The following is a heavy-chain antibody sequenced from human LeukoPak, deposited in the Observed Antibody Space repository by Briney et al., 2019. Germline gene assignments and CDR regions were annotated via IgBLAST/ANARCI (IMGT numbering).Heavy chain of an antibody. CDR2: ISYDGRNK. CDR3: ARHYESSPFDY. D-gene: IGHD3-22*01. Sequence: GGSLRLSCAASGFTVSRYGMHWVRQAPGKGLEWVAVISYDGRNKYYGDSVKGRYTISRDNSKNTVYLQMNSLRVEDTAVYYCARHYESSPFDYWGQGTLVTVSS. CDR1: GFTVSRYG. V-gene: IGHV3-30*03. J-gene: IGHJ4*02.